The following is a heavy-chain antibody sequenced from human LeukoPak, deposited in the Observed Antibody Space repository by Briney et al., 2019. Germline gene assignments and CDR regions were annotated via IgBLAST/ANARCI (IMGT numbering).Heavy chain of an antibody. CDR1: GFTFSDYQ. V-gene: IGHV3-11*04. CDR2: ISGGGSSI. CDR3: ASSIAARPWNY. D-gene: IGHD6-6*01. J-gene: IGHJ4*02. Sequence: PGGSLRLSCAASGFTFSDYQMSWLRQAPGKGLEWVSYISGGGSSIYYADSVKGRFTISRDNAKNLLYLQMNSLRADDTAVYYCASSIAARPWNYWGQGTLVTVSS.